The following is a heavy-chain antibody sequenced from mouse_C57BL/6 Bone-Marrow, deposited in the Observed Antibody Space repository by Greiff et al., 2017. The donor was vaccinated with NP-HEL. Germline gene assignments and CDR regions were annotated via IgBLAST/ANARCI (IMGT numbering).Heavy chain of an antibody. V-gene: IGHV1-52*01. CDR2: IDPSDSET. D-gene: IGHD2-10*01. CDR3: ARSYYGNFLDY. Sequence: VQLQQPGAELVRPGSSVKLSCKASGYTFTSYWMHWVKQRPLQGLVWIGNIDPSDSETHYNQKFKDKATLTVDKSSSTAYMQLSSLTSEDSAVYYCARSYYGNFLDYWGQGTTLTVSS. J-gene: IGHJ2*01. CDR1: GYTFTSYW.